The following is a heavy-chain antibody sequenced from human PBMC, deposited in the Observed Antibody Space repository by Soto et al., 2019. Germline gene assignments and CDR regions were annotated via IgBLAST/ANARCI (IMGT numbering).Heavy chain of an antibody. V-gene: IGHV3-49*03. CDR1: GFTFDDYA. CDR2: IRSKTYGGTT. D-gene: IGHD6-19*01. CDR3: TRAGSLQWLVSEDF. Sequence: EVQVVESGGGLVQAGRSLRLSCTASGFTFDDYAMRWFRQAPGKGLEWVGFIRSKTYGGTTEYAASVKGRFTISTDDSKSIAYLQMNSLKTEDTAVYYCTRAGSLQWLVSEDFWGQGTLVTVSS. J-gene: IGHJ4*02.